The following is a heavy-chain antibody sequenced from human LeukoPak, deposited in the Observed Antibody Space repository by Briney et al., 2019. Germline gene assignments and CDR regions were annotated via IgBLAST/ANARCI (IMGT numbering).Heavy chain of an antibody. J-gene: IGHJ5*02. Sequence: SETLSLTCTVSGGSISSYYWSWIRQPPGKGLEWIGYIYYSGSTNYNPSLKSRVTISVDTSKNQFSLRLSSVTAADTAVYYCARVGVVGAINWFDPWGQGTLVTVSS. V-gene: IGHV4-59*01. CDR1: GGSISSYY. CDR2: IYYSGST. CDR3: ARVGVVGAINWFDP. D-gene: IGHD1-26*01.